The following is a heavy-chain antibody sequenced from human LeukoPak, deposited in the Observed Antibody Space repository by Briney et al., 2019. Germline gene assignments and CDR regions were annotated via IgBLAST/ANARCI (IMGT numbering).Heavy chain of an antibody. J-gene: IGHJ5*02. D-gene: IGHD1-1*01. CDR3: ARDFNWNGNWFDP. V-gene: IGHV3-74*01. CDR2: INSDGSST. Sequence: GGSLRLSCAASGFTFSSYWMYWVRHAPGKGLVWVSRINSDGSSTSYADSVKGRFTISRDNAKNTLYLQMNSLRAEDTAVYYCARDFNWNGNWFDPWGQGTLVTVSS. CDR1: GFTFSSYW.